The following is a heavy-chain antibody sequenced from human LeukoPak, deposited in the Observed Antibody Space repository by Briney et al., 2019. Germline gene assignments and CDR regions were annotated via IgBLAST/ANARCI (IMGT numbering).Heavy chain of an antibody. V-gene: IGHV4-30-4*01. CDR1: GDSINSLDL. J-gene: IGHJ4*02. CDR3: ARKFISYFDY. Sequence: SETLSLTCTVSGDSINSLDLWSWVRQPPGKGLEWIGYIYYSGSTYYNPSLKSRVTISVDTSKNQFSLKLSSVTAADTAVYYCARKFISYFDYWGQGTLVTVSS. CDR2: IYYSGST.